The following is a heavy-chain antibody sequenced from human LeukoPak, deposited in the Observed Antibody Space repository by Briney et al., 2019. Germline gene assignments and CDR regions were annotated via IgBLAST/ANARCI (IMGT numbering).Heavy chain of an antibody. CDR2: IYTSGST. Sequence: SETLSLTCTVSGGSISSGSYYWSWIRQPAGKGLEWIGRIYTSGSTNYNPSLKSRVTISVDTSKNQFSLKLSSVTAADTAVYYCAKLSIAARQGSGYWGQGTLVTVSS. V-gene: IGHV4-61*02. J-gene: IGHJ4*02. CDR3: AKLSIAARQGSGY. D-gene: IGHD6-6*01. CDR1: GGSISSGSYY.